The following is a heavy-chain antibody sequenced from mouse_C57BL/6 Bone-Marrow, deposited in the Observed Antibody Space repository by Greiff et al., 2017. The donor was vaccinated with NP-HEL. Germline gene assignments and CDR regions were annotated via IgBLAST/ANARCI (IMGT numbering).Heavy chain of an antibody. D-gene: IGHD1-1*01. V-gene: IGHV1-26*01. Sequence: VQLQQSGPELVKPGASVKISCKASGYTFTDYYMNWVKQSHGKSLEWIGDINPNNGGTSYNQKFKGKATLTVDKSSSTAYMELRSLTSKDSAVYYCAREGLYYYGSVYYFDYWGQGTTLTVSS. CDR1: GYTFTDYY. CDR3: AREGLYYYGSVYYFDY. J-gene: IGHJ2*01. CDR2: INPNNGGT.